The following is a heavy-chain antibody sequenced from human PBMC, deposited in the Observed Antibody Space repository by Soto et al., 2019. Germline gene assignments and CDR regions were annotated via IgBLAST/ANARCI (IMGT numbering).Heavy chain of an antibody. J-gene: IGHJ4*02. D-gene: IGHD2-2*01. CDR2: ISYSGT. CDR1: GASISSHS. V-gene: IGHV4-59*11. Sequence: QVQLQESGPGLVKPSETLSLTCAVSGASISSHSWSWIRQPPGKGLECIGYISYSGTNYNPSLKSRVNISVDTSKNQFSLKLSSVTAADTAVYYCARRTSGWDYFDYWGQGALVTVSS. CDR3: ARRTSGWDYFDY.